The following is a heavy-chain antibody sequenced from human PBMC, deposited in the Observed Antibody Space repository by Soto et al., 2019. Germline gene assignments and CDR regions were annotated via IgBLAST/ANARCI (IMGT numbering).Heavy chain of an antibody. CDR3: ARSLNDYGDPSYFDY. CDR2: IYYSGST. D-gene: IGHD4-17*01. Sequence: PSETLSLTCTVSGGSISSYYWSWIRQPPGKGLEWIGYIYYSGSTNYNPSLKSRVTISVDTSKNQFSLKLSSVTAADTAVYYCARSLNDYGDPSYFDYWGQGTLVTVS. J-gene: IGHJ4*02. CDR1: GGSISSYY. V-gene: IGHV4-59*08.